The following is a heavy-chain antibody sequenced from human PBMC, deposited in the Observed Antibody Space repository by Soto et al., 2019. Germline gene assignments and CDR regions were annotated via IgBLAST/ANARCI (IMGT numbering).Heavy chain of an antibody. Sequence: QVQLVQSGAEVKKPGSSVKVSCKASGGTFSSYTISWVRQAPGQGLEWMGRIIPILGIANYAQKFQGRVTXTAXKSTSTAYMELSSLRSEDTAVYYCARRVVVTANYGMDVWGQWDHGHRLL. CDR3: ARRVVVTANYGMDV. D-gene: IGHD2-21*02. J-gene: IGHJ6*02. V-gene: IGHV1-69*02. CDR2: IIPILGIA. CDR1: GGTFSSYT.